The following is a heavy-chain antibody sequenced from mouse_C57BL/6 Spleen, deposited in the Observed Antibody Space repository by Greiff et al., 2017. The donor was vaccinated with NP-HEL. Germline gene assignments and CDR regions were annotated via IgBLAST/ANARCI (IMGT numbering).Heavy chain of an antibody. Sequence: QVQLQQPGAEPVKPGASVKLSCKASGYTFTSYWMQWVKQRPGQGLEWIGEIDPSDSYTNYNQKFKGKATLTVDTSSSTAYMQLSSLTSEDSAVYYCARSREGDYWGQGTTLTVSS. CDR1: GYTFTSYW. CDR3: ARSREGDY. V-gene: IGHV1-50*01. J-gene: IGHJ2*01. CDR2: IDPSDSYT.